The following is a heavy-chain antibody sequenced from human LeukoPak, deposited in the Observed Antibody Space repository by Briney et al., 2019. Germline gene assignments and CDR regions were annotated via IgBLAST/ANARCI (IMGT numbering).Heavy chain of an antibody. CDR2: TYYRSKWYN. V-gene: IGHV6-1*01. CDR1: GDSVSRNNVG. Sequence: SQTLSLTCAISGDSVSRNNVGWHWIRQSPSRGLEWLGKTYYRSKWYNDYAVSVKSRITIIPDTSKNQFSLHLNSVTPEDTAVYYRTRSFNWGHDCWGQGTLVTVSS. CDR3: TRSFNWGHDC. J-gene: IGHJ4*02. D-gene: IGHD7-27*01.